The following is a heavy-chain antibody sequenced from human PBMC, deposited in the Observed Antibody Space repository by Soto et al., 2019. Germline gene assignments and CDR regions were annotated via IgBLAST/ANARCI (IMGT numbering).Heavy chain of an antibody. J-gene: IGHJ6*02. CDR1: GGSISSYY. CDR2: IYYSGST. V-gene: IGHV4-59*01. Sequence: PSETLSLTCTVSGGSISSYYWSWIRQPPGKGLEWIGYIYYSGSTNYNPSLKSRVTISVDTSKNQFSLKLSSVTAADTAVYYCARGKLERRHYCYYGMDVWGQGTTVT. D-gene: IGHD1-1*01. CDR3: ARGKLERRHYCYYGMDV.